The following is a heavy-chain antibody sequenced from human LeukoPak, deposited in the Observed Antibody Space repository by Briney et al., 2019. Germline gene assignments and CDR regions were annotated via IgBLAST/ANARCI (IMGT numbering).Heavy chain of an antibody. CDR3: ARRYCTGGVCYHVDY. Sequence: ASVKASCKASGYTFTGYYMHWVRQAPGQGLEWMGWINPNSGGTNYAQKFQGRVTMTRDTSISTAYMELSRLRSDDTAVYYCARRYCTGGVCYHVDYWGQGTLVTVSS. V-gene: IGHV1-2*02. D-gene: IGHD2-8*02. CDR1: GYTFTGYY. CDR2: INPNSGGT. J-gene: IGHJ4*02.